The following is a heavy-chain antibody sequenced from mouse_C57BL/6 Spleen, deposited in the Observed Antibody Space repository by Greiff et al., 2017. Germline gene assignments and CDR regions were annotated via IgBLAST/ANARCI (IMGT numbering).Heavy chain of an antibody. Sequence: QVQLKQPGAELVRPGTSVKLSCKASGYTFTSYWMHWVKQRPGQGLEWIGVIDPSDSYTNYNQKFKGKATLTVDTSSSTAYMQLSSLTSEDSAVYYCARWTRAMDYWGQGTSVTVSS. CDR2: IDPSDSYT. CDR3: ARWTRAMDY. J-gene: IGHJ4*01. CDR1: GYTFTSYW. V-gene: IGHV1-59*01.